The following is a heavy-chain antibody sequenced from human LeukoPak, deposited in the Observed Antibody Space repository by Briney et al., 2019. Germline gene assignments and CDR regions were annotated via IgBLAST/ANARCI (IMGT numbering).Heavy chain of an antibody. Sequence: GGSLRLSCAASGFTVSSNYMSWVRQAPGKGLEWVSVIYSGGSTYYADSVKGRFTISRDNSKNTLYLQMNSLRAEDTAVYYCARAQRWELLYFDYWGQGTLVTVSS. D-gene: IGHD1-26*01. CDR1: GFTVSSNY. J-gene: IGHJ4*02. CDR2: IYSGGST. V-gene: IGHV3-53*01. CDR3: ARAQRWELLYFDY.